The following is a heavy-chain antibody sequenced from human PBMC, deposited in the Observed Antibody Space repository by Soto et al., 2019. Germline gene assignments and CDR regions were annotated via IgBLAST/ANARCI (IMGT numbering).Heavy chain of an antibody. CDR1: GGSISSGGYY. CDR3: ARALDIVLVPAAINYYYGMDV. V-gene: IGHV4-31*03. Sequence: SETLSLTCTVSGGSISSGGYYWSWIRQHPGKGLEWIGYIYYSGSTYYNPSLKSRVTISVDTSKNQFSLKLSSVTAADTAVYYCARALDIVLVPAAINYYYGMDVWGQGTTVTVSS. CDR2: IYYSGST. D-gene: IGHD2-2*01. J-gene: IGHJ6*02.